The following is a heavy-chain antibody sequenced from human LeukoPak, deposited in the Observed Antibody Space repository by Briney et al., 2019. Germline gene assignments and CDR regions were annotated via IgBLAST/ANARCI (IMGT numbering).Heavy chain of an antibody. Sequence: GGSLRLSCAGSGFTFNNYAMSWVRQTPGKGLEWVSAISGRGDTTFYADAMKGRFTISRDNSQDTLYLQMNSLRAEDTAVYYCAKDHNLGGYVLFDNWGQGTLVTVSS. V-gene: IGHV3-23*01. D-gene: IGHD3-16*01. CDR3: AKDHNLGGYVLFDN. J-gene: IGHJ4*02. CDR2: ISGRGDTT. CDR1: GFTFNNYA.